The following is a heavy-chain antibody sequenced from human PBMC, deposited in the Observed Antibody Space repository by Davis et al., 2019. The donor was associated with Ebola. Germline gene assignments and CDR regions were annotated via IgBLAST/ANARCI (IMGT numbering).Heavy chain of an antibody. Sequence: ALVKVSCKASGYTFTSYYMHWVRQAPGQGLEWMGIINPSGGSTSYAQKFQGRVTMTRDTSTSTVYMEPSSLRSEDTAVYYCARVGAMSPFDYWGQGTLVTVSS. CDR1: GYTFTSYY. CDR2: INPSGGST. V-gene: IGHV1-46*01. J-gene: IGHJ4*02. D-gene: IGHD1-26*01. CDR3: ARVGAMSPFDY.